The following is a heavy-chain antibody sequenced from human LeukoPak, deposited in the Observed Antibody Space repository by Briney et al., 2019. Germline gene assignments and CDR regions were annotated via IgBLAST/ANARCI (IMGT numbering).Heavy chain of an antibody. CDR1: GFSFSTSW. CDR2: IHSDGIST. Sequence: GGSLRLSCEASGFSFSTSWMHWVRQAPGKGLVWVSRIHSDGISTIYADSVKGRFTISRDNAKNTLYLQMSSLRAEDTAVYYCAKDQYSSGWYRGPQLFDYWGQGTLVTVSS. J-gene: IGHJ4*02. D-gene: IGHD6-19*01. CDR3: AKDQYSSGWYRGPQLFDY. V-gene: IGHV3-74*01.